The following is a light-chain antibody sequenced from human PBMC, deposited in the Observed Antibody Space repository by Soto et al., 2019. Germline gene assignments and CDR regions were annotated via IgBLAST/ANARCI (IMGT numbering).Light chain of an antibody. CDR2: GAT. CDR3: QQYGSSPRT. CDR1: QSVSSNL. V-gene: IGKV3-20*01. J-gene: IGKJ1*01. Sequence: EIVLTQSPGTLSLSPGERATLSCRASQSVSSNLLAWYQQKPGQAPRPLIYGATNRATGIPDRFSGSGSGTDFPLTISRLEPEDFAVYYCQQYGSSPRTFGQGTKVEIK.